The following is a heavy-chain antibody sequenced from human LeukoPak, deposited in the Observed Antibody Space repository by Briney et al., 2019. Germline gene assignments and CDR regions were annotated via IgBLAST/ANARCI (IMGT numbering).Heavy chain of an antibody. CDR1: GFTFSSYS. CDR3: ARDLKDSGYVSPIDY. D-gene: IGHD5-12*01. J-gene: IGHJ4*02. CDR2: ISSSSSTI. Sequence: PGGSLRLSCAASGFTFSSYSMNWVRQAPGKGLEWVSYISSSSSTIYYADSVKGRFTVSRDNAKNSLYLQMNSLRAEDTAVYYCARDLKDSGYVSPIDYWGQGTLVTVSS. V-gene: IGHV3-48*01.